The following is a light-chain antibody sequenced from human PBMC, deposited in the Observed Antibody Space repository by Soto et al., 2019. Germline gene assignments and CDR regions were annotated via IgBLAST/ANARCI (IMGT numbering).Light chain of an antibody. CDR2: EVT. Sequence: QSALTQPASVSGSPGQSIAISCTGTSSYVGGYNFVSWYQQHPDKAPKLIVYEVTHRPSGVSNRFSGSKSGNTASLTISGLQGEDEADYYCSSLSGGNIRVFGTGTKLTVL. J-gene: IGLJ1*01. V-gene: IGLV2-14*01. CDR1: SSYVGGYNF. CDR3: SSLSGGNIRV.